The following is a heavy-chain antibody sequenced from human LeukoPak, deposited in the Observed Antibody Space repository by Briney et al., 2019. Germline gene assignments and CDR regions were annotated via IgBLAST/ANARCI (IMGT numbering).Heavy chain of an antibody. D-gene: IGHD5-24*01. Sequence: GESLKISCQGSEDSFTIYWIGWGRQVPEKGLEGMGIIYPGDSDTRYSPSFQGQVTISGDKSISTSYLQWSSLKASDTAMYYCARLRGDGYTDIPYYFDYWGQGTLVTVSS. CDR2: IYPGDSDT. CDR3: ARLRGDGYTDIPYYFDY. V-gene: IGHV5-51*01. CDR1: EDSFTIYW. J-gene: IGHJ4*02.